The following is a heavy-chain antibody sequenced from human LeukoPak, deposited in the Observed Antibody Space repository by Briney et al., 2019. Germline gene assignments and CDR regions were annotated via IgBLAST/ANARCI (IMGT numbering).Heavy chain of an antibody. Sequence: PSETLSLTCAVYGGSFSGYYWSWIRQPPGKGLEWIGEINHSGSTYYNPSLKSRVTISVDTSKNQFSLKLSSATAADTAVYYCARPGDSSGYLDGYFQHWGQGTLVTVSS. J-gene: IGHJ1*01. D-gene: IGHD3-22*01. V-gene: IGHV4-34*01. CDR2: INHSGST. CDR3: ARPGDSSGYLDGYFQH. CDR1: GGSFSGYY.